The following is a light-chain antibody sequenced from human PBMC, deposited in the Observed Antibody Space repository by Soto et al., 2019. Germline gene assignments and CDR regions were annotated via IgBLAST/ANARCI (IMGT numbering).Light chain of an antibody. V-gene: IGKV1-5*01. CDR3: QLYNFYFRT. Sequence: IKMYISPSTLSASVGDRVTITCRASQSISSWLAWYQQKPGKAPKLLIYDASSLESGVPSRFSGSGSGTEFTLTISSLQPDDFTTYYCQLYNFYFRTFGQGGIVDI. CDR1: QSISSW. CDR2: DAS. J-gene: IGKJ1*01.